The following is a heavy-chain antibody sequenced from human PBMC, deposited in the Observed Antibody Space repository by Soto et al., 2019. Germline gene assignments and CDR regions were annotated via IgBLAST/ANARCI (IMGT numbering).Heavy chain of an antibody. D-gene: IGHD3-22*01. V-gene: IGHV1-69*13. CDR3: ARESGYYDSSGYYYVGYYYYGMDV. J-gene: IGHJ6*02. Sequence: ASVKVSCKASGGTFSSYAISWVRQAPGQGLEWMGGIIPIFGTANYARKFQGRVTITADESTSTAYMELSSLRSEDTAVYYCARESGYYDSSGYYYVGYYYYGMDVWGQGTTVTVSS. CDR1: GGTFSSYA. CDR2: IIPIFGTA.